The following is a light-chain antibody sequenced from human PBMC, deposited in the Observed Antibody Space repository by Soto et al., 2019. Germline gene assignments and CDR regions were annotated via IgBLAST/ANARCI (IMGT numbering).Light chain of an antibody. CDR1: QSVSSSY. CDR3: QQYDSSPLT. Sequence: EIVLTQSPGTLSLSPGERATLSCRASQSVSSSYLAWYQQKPGQAPRLLIYGASSRATGIPDRFSGSGSGTDFTLTISRLEPEAFAVYYCQQYDSSPLTFGGGTKVEIK. CDR2: GAS. V-gene: IGKV3-20*01. J-gene: IGKJ4*01.